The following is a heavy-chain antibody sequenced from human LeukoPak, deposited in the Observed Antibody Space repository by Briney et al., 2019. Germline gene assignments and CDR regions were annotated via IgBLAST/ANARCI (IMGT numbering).Heavy chain of an antibody. D-gene: IGHD5-24*01. Sequence: SETLSLTCTVSGGSIGTYHWSWVRQPPGKGLEWIGYIFDSGSPNYRPALRSRVTISLDTSKNQLSLRLKSATAADTAIYYCARHDENGYYFFDIWGRGTLVTVSS. CDR3: ARHDENGYYFFDI. CDR2: IFDSGSP. CDR1: GGSIGTYH. V-gene: IGHV4-59*08. J-gene: IGHJ4*02.